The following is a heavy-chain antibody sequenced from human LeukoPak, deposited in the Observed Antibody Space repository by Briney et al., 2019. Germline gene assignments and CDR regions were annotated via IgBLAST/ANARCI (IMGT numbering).Heavy chain of an antibody. CDR3: AKLADFIAAAGLYYYGMDV. Sequence: GSLRLSCAASGFTFSSYAMSWVRQAPGKGLEWVSAISGSGGSTYYADSVKGRFTISRDNSKNTLYLQMNSLRAEDTAVYYCAKLADFIAAAGLYYYGMDVWGQGTTVTVSS. CDR1: GFTFSSYA. CDR2: ISGSGGST. J-gene: IGHJ6*02. D-gene: IGHD6-13*01. V-gene: IGHV3-23*01.